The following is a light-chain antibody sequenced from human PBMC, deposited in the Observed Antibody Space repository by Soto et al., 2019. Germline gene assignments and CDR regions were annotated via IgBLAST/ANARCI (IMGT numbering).Light chain of an antibody. J-gene: IGKJ1*01. Sequence: EIVLTQSPGTLSLSPGERATLSCRASQSVDSTYLAWYQQKPGQAPRLLIYNASNRATGIPDRFSGSGSGTDFTLTISRLEPEDFAVYYCHQYAYAPWTFGQGTKVDIK. CDR3: HQYAYAPWT. V-gene: IGKV3-20*01. CDR1: QSVDSTY. CDR2: NAS.